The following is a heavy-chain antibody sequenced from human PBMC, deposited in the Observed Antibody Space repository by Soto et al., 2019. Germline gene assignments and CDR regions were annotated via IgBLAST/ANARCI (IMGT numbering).Heavy chain of an antibody. V-gene: IGHV1-2*02. CDR1: GYTFTGYY. CDR2: INPNSGGT. Sequence: ASVKVSCKASGYTFTGYYMHWVRQAPGQGLEWMGWINPNSGGTNYAQKFQGRVTMTRDTSISTAYMGLSRLRSDDTAVYYCARDSANSGYVYREWMDVWGQGTTVTVSS. CDR3: ARDSANSGYVYREWMDV. J-gene: IGHJ6*02. D-gene: IGHD5-12*01.